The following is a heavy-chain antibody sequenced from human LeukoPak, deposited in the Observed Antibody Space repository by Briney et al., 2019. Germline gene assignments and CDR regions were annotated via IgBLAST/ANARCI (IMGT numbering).Heavy chain of an antibody. D-gene: IGHD7-27*01. CDR2: IYTSGST. V-gene: IGHV4-4*07. J-gene: IGHJ4*02. CDR1: GGFISTYY. CDR3: ARSVAGRWFRQPGEGGYFDY. Sequence: SETLSLTCTVSGGFISTYYWSWIRQPAGKGLEWIGRIYTSGSTNYNPSLKSRVTMSVDTSKNQFSLKLSSVTAADTVVYYCARSVAGRWFRQPGEGGYFDYWGQGTLVTVSS.